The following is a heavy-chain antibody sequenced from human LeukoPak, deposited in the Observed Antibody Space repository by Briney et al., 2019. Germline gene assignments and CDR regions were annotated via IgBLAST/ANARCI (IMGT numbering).Heavy chain of an antibody. D-gene: IGHD3-3*02. CDR1: GFTVSSNY. Sequence: PGGSLRLSCAASGFTVSSNYMSWVRQPPGKGLEWVSFIYTGGTTYYAASMKGRFTISRHNSKNTLYLQMNCLRAEDTAVYYCARLYGTFLEWSPFFDYWGQGTLVTVSS. CDR3: ARLYGTFLEWSPFFDY. J-gene: IGHJ4*02. V-gene: IGHV3-53*04. CDR2: IYTGGTT.